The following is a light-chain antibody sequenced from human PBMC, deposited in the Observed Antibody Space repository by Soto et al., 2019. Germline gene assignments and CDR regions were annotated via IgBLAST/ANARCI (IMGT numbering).Light chain of an antibody. CDR1: SSDVGGDYY. CDR2: DVS. CDR3: SSYKDSRSAHYV. Sequence: QSALTQPASVSGSPGQWITISCTGNSSDVGGDYYVYWYQQHPGKAPKLIIYDVSNRPSGVSNRFSGSKSGNTASLTITGLQAEDEADYYCSSYKDSRSAHYVFGRGTKVTVL. J-gene: IGLJ1*01. V-gene: IGLV2-14*03.